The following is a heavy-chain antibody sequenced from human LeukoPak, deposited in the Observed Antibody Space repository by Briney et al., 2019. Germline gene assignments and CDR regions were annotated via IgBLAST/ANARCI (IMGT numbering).Heavy chain of an antibody. V-gene: IGHV1-8*01. Sequence: ASVKVSCKASGYTFTSYDINWVRQATGQGLEWMGWMNPNSGNTGYAQKFQGRVTMTRNTSISTAYTELSSLRSEDTAVYYCARGLSGSSRWTYYYMDVWGKGTTVTVSS. CDR1: GYTFTSYD. J-gene: IGHJ6*03. CDR3: ARGLSGSSRWTYYYMDV. CDR2: MNPNSGNT. D-gene: IGHD1-26*01.